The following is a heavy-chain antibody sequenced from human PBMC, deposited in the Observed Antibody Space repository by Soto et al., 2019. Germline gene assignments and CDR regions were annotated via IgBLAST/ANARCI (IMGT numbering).Heavy chain of an antibody. J-gene: IGHJ5*02. Sequence: LSLTCAVSGGSISSGGYSWSWIRQPPGKGLEWIGYIYHSGSTYYNLSLKSRVTISVDRSKNQFSLKLSSVTAADTAVYYCARVPDRWGQGTLVTVSS. CDR3: ARVPDR. CDR2: IYHSGST. V-gene: IGHV4-30-2*01. CDR1: GGSISSGGYS. D-gene: IGHD2-2*01.